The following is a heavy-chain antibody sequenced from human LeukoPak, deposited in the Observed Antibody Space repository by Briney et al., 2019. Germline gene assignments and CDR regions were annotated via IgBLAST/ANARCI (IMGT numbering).Heavy chain of an antibody. CDR1: GFTFTNAW. CDR2: IKSKTDGGTT. CDR3: NTAYIDSRP. J-gene: IGHJ5*02. V-gene: IGHV3-15*01. Sequence: GGSLRLSCAASGFTFTNAWMTWVRQAPGKGLEWVGRIKSKTDGGTTDYAAPVKGRLIISRDDSKNTLYLQMNSLKTEDTAVYYCNTAYIDSRPWGQGTLVTVSS. D-gene: IGHD6-6*01.